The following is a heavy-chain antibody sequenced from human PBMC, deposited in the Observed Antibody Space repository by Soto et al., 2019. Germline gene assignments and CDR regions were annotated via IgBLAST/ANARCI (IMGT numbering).Heavy chain of an antibody. V-gene: IGHV3-23*01. D-gene: IGHD3-22*01. CDR2: ISGSGGST. Sequence: EVQLLESGGGLVQPGGSLRLSCAASGFTFSSYAMSWVRQAPGKGLEWVSAISGSGGSTYYADSVKGRFTISRDNSKNAGYLQMNSVRAEDTAVYYCAKDAERAAMIVVVTGFDYWGQGTLVTVSS. CDR3: AKDAERAAMIVVVTGFDY. J-gene: IGHJ4*02. CDR1: GFTFSSYA.